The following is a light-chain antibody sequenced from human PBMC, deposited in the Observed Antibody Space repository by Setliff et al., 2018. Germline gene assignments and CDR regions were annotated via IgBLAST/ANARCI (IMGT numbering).Light chain of an antibody. CDR2: DVS. V-gene: IGLV2-14*01. J-gene: IGLJ1*01. CDR3: SSYTSSSTSYV. CDR1: SSDVGGYNY. Sequence: VLAQPASVSGSPGQSITISCTGTSSDVGGYNYVSWYQQHPGKAPKVMIYDVSKRPSGVSNRFSGSKSGNTASLTISGLQAEDEADYYCSSYTSSSTSYVFGTGTKVTVL.